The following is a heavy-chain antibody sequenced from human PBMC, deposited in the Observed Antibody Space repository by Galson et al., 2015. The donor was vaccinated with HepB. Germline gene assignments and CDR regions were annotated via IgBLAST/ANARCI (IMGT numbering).Heavy chain of an antibody. CDR2: IWYDGSNK. CDR3: AKVVDTAMVNLLYYYGMDV. Sequence: SLRLSCAASGFTFNNYGMHWVRQAPGKGLEWVAVIWYDGSNKYYADSVKGRFTISRDNSKNTLYLQMNSLRADDTAVYYCAKVVDTAMVNLLYYYGMDVWGQGTTVTVSS. D-gene: IGHD5-18*01. V-gene: IGHV3-33*06. CDR1: GFTFNNYG. J-gene: IGHJ6*02.